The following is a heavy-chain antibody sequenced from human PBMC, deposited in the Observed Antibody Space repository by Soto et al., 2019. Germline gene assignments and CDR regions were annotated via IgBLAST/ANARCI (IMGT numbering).Heavy chain of an antibody. Sequence: QVQLVQSGAEVKKPGASLKVSCKASGYRFDTYGFSWVRQAPGQGLECVGWISAHNGDTHYSQKFQGRVTLTTDTSTNTGYMELRSLTSDDTAVYFCATEPIYYNDGSGYYPLGHWGQGTLVTVSS. CDR3: ATEPIYYNDGSGYYPLGH. D-gene: IGHD3-22*01. J-gene: IGHJ4*02. CDR2: ISAHNGDT. CDR1: GYRFDTYG. V-gene: IGHV1-18*04.